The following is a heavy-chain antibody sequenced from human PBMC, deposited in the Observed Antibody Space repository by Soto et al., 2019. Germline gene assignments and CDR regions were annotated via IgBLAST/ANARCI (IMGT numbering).Heavy chain of an antibody. CDR2: INPNSGGT. Sequence: ASVKVSCKASGYTFTGYYMHWVRQAPGQGLEWMGWINPNSGGTNYAQKFQGWVTMTRDTSISTAYMELSRLRSDDTAVYYSARGRELLWFGELSTRAFDIWGQGTMVTVAS. D-gene: IGHD3-10*01. J-gene: IGHJ3*02. V-gene: IGHV1-2*04. CDR1: GYTFTGYY. CDR3: ARGRELLWFGELSTRAFDI.